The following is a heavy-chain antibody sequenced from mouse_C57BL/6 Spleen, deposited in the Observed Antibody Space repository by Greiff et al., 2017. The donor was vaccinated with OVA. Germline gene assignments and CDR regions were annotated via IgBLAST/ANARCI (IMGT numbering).Heavy chain of an antibody. J-gene: IGHJ4*01. D-gene: IGHD1-1*01. CDR1: GYTFTSYW. CDR2: IDPSDSYT. CDR3: AKRTTVVDYYAMDY. V-gene: IGHV1-50*01. Sequence: QVQLKQSGAELVKPGASVKLSCKASGYTFTSYWMQWVKQRPGQGLEWIGEIDPSDSYTNYNQKFKGKATLTVDTSSSTAYMQLSSLTSEDSAVYYCAKRTTVVDYYAMDYWGQGTSVTVSS.